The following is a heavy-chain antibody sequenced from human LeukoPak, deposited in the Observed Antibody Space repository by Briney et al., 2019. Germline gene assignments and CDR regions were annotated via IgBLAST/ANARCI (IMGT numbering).Heavy chain of an antibody. J-gene: IGHJ4*02. CDR3: ARASGSWSPPDH. V-gene: IGHV4-59*01. D-gene: IGHD3-10*01. Sequence: SETLSLTCSVSGGSISTYYWIWIRQLPGKGLEWIGYTSFVGSTTYNPSVKSRVTISVDTSKNQFSLKLNSVTAADTAVYYCARASGSWSPPDHWGLGTLVTVS. CDR2: TSFVGST. CDR1: GGSISTYY.